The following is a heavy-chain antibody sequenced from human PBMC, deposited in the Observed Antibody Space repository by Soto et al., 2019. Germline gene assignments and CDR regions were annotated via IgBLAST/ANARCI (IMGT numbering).Heavy chain of an antibody. CDR1: GFTFDDYA. V-gene: IGHV3-9*01. CDR2: ISWNSGSI. Sequence: DVQLVESGGGLVQPGRSLRLSCAASGFTFDDYAMHWVRQAPGKGLEWVSGISWNSGSIGYADSVKGRFTISRDNAKNSLYLQINSLGAEDTALYYCAKGGSSGWLVLDYWGQGPLVTVSP. D-gene: IGHD6-19*01. J-gene: IGHJ4*02. CDR3: AKGGSSGWLVLDY.